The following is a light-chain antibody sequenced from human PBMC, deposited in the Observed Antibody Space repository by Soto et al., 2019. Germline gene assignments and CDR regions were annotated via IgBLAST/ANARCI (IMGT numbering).Light chain of an antibody. V-gene: IGKV1-5*01. Sequence: DTQMTQSPSIVSASVGDRVTITCRASQNIRNWLAWYQQKPGKAPKVLIYGASNLESGVPSRFSGSVSGTEFTLTISSLQPDDFATYYCQQYDGHFGQGTKVEIK. CDR2: GAS. CDR3: QQYDGH. J-gene: IGKJ2*01. CDR1: QNIRNW.